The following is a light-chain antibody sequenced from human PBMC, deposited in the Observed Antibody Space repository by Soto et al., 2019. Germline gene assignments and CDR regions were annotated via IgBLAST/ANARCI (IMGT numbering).Light chain of an antibody. V-gene: IGKV3-15*01. CDR2: GAS. CDR3: QQYNNWPWT. J-gene: IGKJ1*01. Sequence: EIVMTQSPATLSVSPGVSATLSCSASHIISDTLPWYQQKPGQAPRLLIYGASTRAPGFPARFSGSGSGTDFTLTISSLQSEDFAVYYCQQYNNWPWTFGQGTKVDIK. CDR1: HIISDT.